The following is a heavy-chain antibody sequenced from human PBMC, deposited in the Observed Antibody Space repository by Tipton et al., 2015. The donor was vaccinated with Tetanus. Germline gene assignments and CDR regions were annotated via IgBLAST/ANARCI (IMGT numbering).Heavy chain of an antibody. Sequence: QLVQSGAEVKKPGASVKVSCKASFGSTFNSFIITWVRQAPGQGLEWMGWIRAHNGDTKYAQKFQGRVTLTTDTSTMTAYMEVRSLRSDDTAVYYCVREINGGNSGYDYYFDNWGQGTLVTVSA. D-gene: IGHD5-12*01. CDR1: FGSTFNSFI. J-gene: IGHJ4*02. V-gene: IGHV1-18*01. CDR3: VREINGGNSGYDYYFDN. CDR2: IRAHNGDT.